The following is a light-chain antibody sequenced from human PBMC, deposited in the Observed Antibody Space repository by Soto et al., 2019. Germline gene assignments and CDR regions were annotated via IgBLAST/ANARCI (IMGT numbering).Light chain of an antibody. Sequence: EIVLTQSPGTLSLSPGERATLSCRASQSVSRSSLAWYQQRPGQAPRLLIFGASSRAAGIPDRFSGSGSATDVTLTISRLEPEESAVYYCQQYGDPPPYSFGQGTKLEI. CDR2: GAS. CDR3: QQYGDPPPYS. J-gene: IGKJ2*03. V-gene: IGKV3-20*01. CDR1: QSVSRSS.